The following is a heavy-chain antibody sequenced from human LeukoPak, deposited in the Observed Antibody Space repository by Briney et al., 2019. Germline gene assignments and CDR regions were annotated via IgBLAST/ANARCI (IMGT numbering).Heavy chain of an antibody. CDR3: ARTSKGSGWLSPPSY. CDR1: GYTFTSHG. D-gene: IGHD6-19*01. Sequence: GASVKVSCKASGYTFTSHGISWVRQAPGQGLEWMGWISTYNGNTNYAQKLQGRVSMTTDTSTSTAYMDLRSLRSDDTAVYYCARTSKGSGWLSPPSYWGQGTLVTVSS. CDR2: ISTYNGNT. J-gene: IGHJ4*02. V-gene: IGHV1-18*01.